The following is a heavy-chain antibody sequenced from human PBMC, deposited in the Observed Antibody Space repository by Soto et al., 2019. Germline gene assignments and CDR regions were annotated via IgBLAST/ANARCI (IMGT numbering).Heavy chain of an antibody. V-gene: IGHV1-46*01. D-gene: IGHD1-26*01. Sequence: QVQLVQSGAEVKKPGASVNVSCKASGYTFTSYYMHWVRQAPGQGLEWMGIINPRGGSTTHAQKFQGRVTVTRDTSTSTVYMELSNLRSDDTAIYCCARVALSGGGWLDPWGQGTLVTVSS. CDR1: GYTFTSYY. CDR3: ARVALSGGGWLDP. J-gene: IGHJ5*02. CDR2: INPRGGST.